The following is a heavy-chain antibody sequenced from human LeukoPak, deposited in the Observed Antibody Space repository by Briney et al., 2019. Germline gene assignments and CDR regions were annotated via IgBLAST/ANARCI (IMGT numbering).Heavy chain of an antibody. CDR2: IIPIFGTA. V-gene: IGHV1-69*01. J-gene: IGHJ6*02. CDR3: ARDDPGTSRYYYGMDV. Sequence: ASVKVSCKASGGTFSSYAISWVRQALGQGLEWMGGIIPIFGTANYAQKFQGRVTITADESTSTAYMELSSLRSEDTAVYYCARDDPGTSRYYYGMDVWGQGTTVTVSS. D-gene: IGHD6-6*01. CDR1: GGTFSSYA.